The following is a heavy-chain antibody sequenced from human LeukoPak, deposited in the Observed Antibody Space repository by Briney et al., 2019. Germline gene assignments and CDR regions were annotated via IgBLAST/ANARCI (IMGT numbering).Heavy chain of an antibody. CDR2: MNPNSGNT. CDR3: ARASPVVVPDY. Sequence: ASVKVSCKASVYTYTSYDINWVRQATGQGLEWMGWMNPNSGNTGYAQKFQGRVTMTRNTSISTAYMELSSLRSEDTAVYYCARASPVVVPDYWGQGTLVTVSS. J-gene: IGHJ4*02. D-gene: IGHD4-23*01. V-gene: IGHV1-8*01. CDR1: VYTYTSYD.